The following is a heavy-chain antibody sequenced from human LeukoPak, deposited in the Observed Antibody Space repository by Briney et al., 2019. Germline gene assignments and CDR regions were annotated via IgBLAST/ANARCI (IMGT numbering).Heavy chain of an antibody. CDR3: AKGGSAVASNWFDP. D-gene: IGHD6-19*01. CDR2: IYYSGST. J-gene: IGHJ5*02. Sequence: PSETLSLTCTVSGGSISRYYGSWMRQPPRKGLEWIGYIYYSGSTNYNPSLNSRVTKSVATSNNNFSLKLSSVTAADTAVYYCAKGGSAVASNWFDPWGQGTLVTVSS. CDR1: GGSISRYY. V-gene: IGHV4-59*01.